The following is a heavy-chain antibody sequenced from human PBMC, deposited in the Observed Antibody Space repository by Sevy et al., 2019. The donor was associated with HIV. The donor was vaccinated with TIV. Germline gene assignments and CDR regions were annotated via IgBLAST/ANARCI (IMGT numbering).Heavy chain of an antibody. D-gene: IGHD3-10*01. CDR2: INPRSDTT. V-gene: IGHV1-46*01. CDR1: VYVFTNYY. Sequence: ASVKVSCKASVYVFTNYYLHWVRRAPGQGLEWMGIINPRSDTTTYAQKFRGRVTITTDTSSRTVYMEMTSLRSEDTALYFCARGNSVGGVSAGFGYWAQGTLVTVSS. J-gene: IGHJ4*02. CDR3: ARGNSVGGVSAGFGY.